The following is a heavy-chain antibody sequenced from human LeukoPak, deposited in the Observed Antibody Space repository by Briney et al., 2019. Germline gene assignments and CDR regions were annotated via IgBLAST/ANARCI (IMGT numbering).Heavy chain of an antibody. D-gene: IGHD2-2*01. V-gene: IGHV6-1*01. CDR3: ARLSADSSKYAS. Sequence: SQTLSLTCVISGDSVSSNDAAWTWFRKSPSRGLEWLGRTYYRSSWYDDYKDSMKSRLLIAADTSKNQFSLQLKSVTPDDTGVYYCARLSADSSKYASWGQGTLVTVSS. CDR1: GDSVSSNDAA. CDR2: TYYRSSWYD. J-gene: IGHJ5*02.